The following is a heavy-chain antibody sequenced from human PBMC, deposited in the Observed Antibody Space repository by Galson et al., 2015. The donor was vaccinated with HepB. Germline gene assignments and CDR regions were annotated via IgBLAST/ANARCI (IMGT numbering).Heavy chain of an antibody. J-gene: IGHJ2*01. Sequence: LRLSCAASGFTFSRHAFHWVRQAPGKGLESVSYISSTGTTMYYADSAKGRFTISRDNAQNSLYLQMNSLRDEDTAVYYCARVYFGSGSSSAYWYFDLWGRGALVTVSS. CDR3: ARVYFGSGSSSAYWYFDL. D-gene: IGHD3-10*01. CDR2: ISSTGTTM. CDR1: GFTFSRHA. V-gene: IGHV3-48*02.